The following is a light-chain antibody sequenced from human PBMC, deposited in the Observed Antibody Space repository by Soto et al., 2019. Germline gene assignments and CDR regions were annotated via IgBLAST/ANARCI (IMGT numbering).Light chain of an antibody. CDR1: SSDVGGYNY. V-gene: IGLV2-14*01. J-gene: IGLJ3*02. CDR2: EVS. CDR3: SSYTSSSTWV. Sequence: QYALTQPASVSGSPGQSITISCTGTSSDVGGYNYVSWYQQHPGRAPKLMIYEVSYRPSGISNRFSGSKSGKTASLTISGLQAEDEADYYCSSYTSSSTWVFGGGTKLTVL.